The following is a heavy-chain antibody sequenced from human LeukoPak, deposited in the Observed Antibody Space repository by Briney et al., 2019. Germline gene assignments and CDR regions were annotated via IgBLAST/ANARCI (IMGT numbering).Heavy chain of an antibody. J-gene: IGHJ4*02. CDR1: GLTFNSYG. CDR2: IRYDGSNE. D-gene: IGHD2-21*01. V-gene: IGHV3-30*02. Sequence: GGSLRPSCAASGLTFNSYGMHWVRQAPDKGLEWVAFIRYDGSNEYYVDSVKGRFTISRDNSKNTLYLQMNSLRGEDTAVYYCCGDFDYWGQGTLVTVSS. CDR3: CGDFDY.